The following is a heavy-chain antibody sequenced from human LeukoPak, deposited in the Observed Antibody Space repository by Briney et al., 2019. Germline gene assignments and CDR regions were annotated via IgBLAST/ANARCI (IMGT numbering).Heavy chain of an antibody. CDR2: IWYDGSNK. J-gene: IGHJ6*04. CDR1: GFTFSSYG. V-gene: IGHV3-33*01. Sequence: GGSLRLSCAASGFTFSSYGMHWVRQAPGKGLEWVAVIWYDGSNKYYADSVKGRFTISRDSSKNTLYLQMNSLRAEDTAVYYCTVRDEYCSGGSCYRDYYYYGMDVWGKGTTVTVSS. CDR3: TVRDEYCSGGSCYRDYYYYGMDV. D-gene: IGHD2-15*01.